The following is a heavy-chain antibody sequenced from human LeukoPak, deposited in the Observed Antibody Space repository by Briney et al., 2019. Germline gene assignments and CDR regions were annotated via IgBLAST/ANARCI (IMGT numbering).Heavy chain of an antibody. D-gene: IGHD2-2*01. CDR2: INPNSGGT. CDR1: GYTFTGYY. J-gene: IGHJ5*02. V-gene: IGHV1-2*02. CDR3: ARGPSIVVVPAALEPNWFDP. Sequence: EASVKVSCKASGYTFTGYYMHWVRQAPGQGLERMGWINPNSGGTNYAQKFQGRVTMTRDTSISTAYMELSRLRSDDTAVYYCARGPSIVVVPAALEPNWFDPWGQGTLVTVSS.